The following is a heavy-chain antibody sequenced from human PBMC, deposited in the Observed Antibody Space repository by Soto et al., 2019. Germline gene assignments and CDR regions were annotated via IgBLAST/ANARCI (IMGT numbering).Heavy chain of an antibody. CDR3: ARDSNADQLVTPTYYGMDV. J-gene: IGHJ6*02. Sequence: ASVKVSCKASGGTFSSYAISWVRQAPGQGLEWMGGIIPIFGTANYAQKFQGRVTITADESTSTAYMELSSLRSEDTAVYYCARDSNADQLVTPTYYGMDVWGQGTTVTVSS. V-gene: IGHV1-69*13. CDR1: GGTFSSYA. D-gene: IGHD6-13*01. CDR2: IIPIFGTA.